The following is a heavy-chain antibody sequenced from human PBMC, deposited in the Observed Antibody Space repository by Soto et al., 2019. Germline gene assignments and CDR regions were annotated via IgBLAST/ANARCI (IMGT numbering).Heavy chain of an antibody. CDR1: GGSISSGGYY. CDR3: ARGPPLPISNNFYFDY. Sequence: QVQLQESGPGLVKPSQTLSLTCTVSGGSISSGGYYWSWIRQHPGKGLEWIGYIYYSGSIYYNPSLKSRVTISVDTSKNQFSLKLSSVTAADTAVYYCARGPPLPISNNFYFDYWGQGTLVTVSS. V-gene: IGHV4-31*03. J-gene: IGHJ4*02. CDR2: IYYSGSI. D-gene: IGHD1-1*01.